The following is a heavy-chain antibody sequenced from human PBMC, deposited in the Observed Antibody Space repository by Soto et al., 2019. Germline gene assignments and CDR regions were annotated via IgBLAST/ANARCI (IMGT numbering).Heavy chain of an antibody. D-gene: IGHD2-15*01. CDR3: ASGQVVAAQH. CDR2: IYHSGST. Sequence: QLQLQESGSGLVKPSQTLSLTCAVSGGSISSGGYSWSWIRQPPGKGLEWIGYIYHSGSTYYHPSLKSRVTISVDRSKIQFSPQLSSVAAADTAVYYSASGQVVAAQHWGQGTLVTVS. V-gene: IGHV4-30-2*01. J-gene: IGHJ4*02. CDR1: GGSISSGGYS.